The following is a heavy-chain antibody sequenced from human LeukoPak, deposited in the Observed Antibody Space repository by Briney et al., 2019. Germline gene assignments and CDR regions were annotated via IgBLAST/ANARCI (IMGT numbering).Heavy chain of an antibody. CDR1: GGSFSGYY. CDR2: INHSGST. V-gene: IGHV4-34*01. J-gene: IGHJ4*02. D-gene: IGHD4/OR15-4a*01. Sequence: PSETLSLTCAVYGGSFSGYYWSWIRQPPGKGLEWIGEINHSGSTNYNPSLKSRVTISVDTSKNQFSLKLSSVTAADTAVYYCARGPYGGSSPLDYWGQGTLVTVSS. CDR3: ARGPYGGSSPLDY.